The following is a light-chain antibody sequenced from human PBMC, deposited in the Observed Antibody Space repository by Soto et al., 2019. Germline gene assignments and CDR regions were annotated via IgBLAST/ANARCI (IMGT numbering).Light chain of an antibody. Sequence: EIVLTQSPGTLSLSPGERVTLSCRASQSISNNHLAWYQQKPGQAPRLLIHGTSNRATGIPDRFSGSGSGTDLTLTFSRLEPEDFAVYYGEYYGTSFTCGGGTKVEIK. CDR2: GTS. CDR3: EYYGTSFT. J-gene: IGKJ4*01. V-gene: IGKV3-20*01. CDR1: QSISNNH.